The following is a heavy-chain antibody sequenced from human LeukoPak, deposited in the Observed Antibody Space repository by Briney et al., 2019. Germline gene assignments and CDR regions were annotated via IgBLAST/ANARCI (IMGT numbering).Heavy chain of an antibody. CDR1: GGTFSSYA. J-gene: IGHJ6*02. CDR2: IIPIFGTA. V-gene: IGHV1-69*13. CDR3: ARASHYYYYYGMDV. Sequence: SVKVSCKASGGTFSSYAISWVRQAPGQGLEWMGGIIPIFGTANYAQKFQGRVTIAADESTSTAYMELRSLRSDDTAVYYCARASHYYYYYGMDVWGQGTTVTVSS.